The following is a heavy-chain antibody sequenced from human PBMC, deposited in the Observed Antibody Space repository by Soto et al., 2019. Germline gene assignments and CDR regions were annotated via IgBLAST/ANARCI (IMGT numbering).Heavy chain of an antibody. CDR2: IKSKTDGGTT. D-gene: IGHD4-17*01. Sequence: EVQLVESGGGLVQPGGSLRLSCAASGFTFSNAWMSWVRQAPGKGLEWVGRIKSKTDGGTTDYAATVKGRFTITRDDSKNTLYLQMTNLKTEDTAVYYCTTYYGDYHYYYGMDVWVQGTTVTVSS. CDR1: GFTFSNAW. V-gene: IGHV3-15*01. CDR3: TTYYGDYHYYYGMDV. J-gene: IGHJ6*02.